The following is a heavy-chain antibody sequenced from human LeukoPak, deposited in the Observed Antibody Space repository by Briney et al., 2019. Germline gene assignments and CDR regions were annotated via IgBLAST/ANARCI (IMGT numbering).Heavy chain of an antibody. CDR2: IYYSGST. CDR3: ARGAVSAAIAYYYYYYYMDV. D-gene: IGHD2-2*01. V-gene: IGHV4-34*01. CDR1: GGSFSGYY. Sequence: PSETLSLTCAVYGGSFSGYYWSWIRQPPGKGLEWIGSIYYSGSTYYNPSLKSRVTISVDTSKNQFSLKLSSVTAADTAVYYCARGAVSAAIAYYYYYYYMDVWGKGTTVTVSS. J-gene: IGHJ6*03.